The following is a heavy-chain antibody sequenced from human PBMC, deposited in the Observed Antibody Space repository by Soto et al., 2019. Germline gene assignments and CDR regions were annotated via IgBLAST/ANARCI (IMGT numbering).Heavy chain of an antibody. D-gene: IGHD1-1*01. CDR1: GGSVSSGSYY. CDR3: ARGRFVVEMNVGWFDP. CDR2: IYYSGST. V-gene: IGHV4-61*01. Sequence: SETLSLTCTVSGGSVSSGSYYWSWIRQPPGKGLEWIGYIYYSGSTNYNPSLKSRVTISVDTSKNQFSLKLSSVTAADTAVYYCARGRFVVEMNVGWFDPWGQGTLVTVSS. J-gene: IGHJ5*02.